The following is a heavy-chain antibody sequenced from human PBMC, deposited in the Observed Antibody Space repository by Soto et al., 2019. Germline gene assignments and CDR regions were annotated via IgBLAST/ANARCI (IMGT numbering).Heavy chain of an antibody. V-gene: IGHV1-69*02. CDR3: ARVGPGIAVAGTTPVH. Sequence: ASVKVSCKASGGTFSSYTISWVRQAPGQGLEWMGRIIPILGIANYAQKFQGRVTITADKSTSTAYMELSSLRSEDTAVYYCARVGPGIAVAGTTPVHWGQGTLVTVSS. D-gene: IGHD6-19*01. J-gene: IGHJ4*02. CDR2: IIPILGIA. CDR1: GGTFSSYT.